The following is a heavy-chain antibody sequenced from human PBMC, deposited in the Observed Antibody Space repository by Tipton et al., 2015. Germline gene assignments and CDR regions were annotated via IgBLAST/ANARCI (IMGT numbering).Heavy chain of an antibody. CDR3: ARSRYTVTPDS. V-gene: IGHV4-61*05. D-gene: IGHD4-17*01. CDR1: GDSISSSAYY. CDR2: ISYTDGA. Sequence: TLSLTCTVSGDSISSSAYYWGWIRQPPGKGLEWIGYISYTDGAHYNPALKSRVTISVDTSKNQFSLTLNSVAAADTAVYYCARSRYTVTPDSWGQGTLVTVSS. J-gene: IGHJ4*02.